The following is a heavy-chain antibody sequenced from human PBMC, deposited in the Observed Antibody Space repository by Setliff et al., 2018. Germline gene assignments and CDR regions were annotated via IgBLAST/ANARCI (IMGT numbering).Heavy chain of an antibody. CDR3: TTDGIAAAVEEYYYYGMDV. Sequence: GGSLRLSCAASGFTFSAHYMDWLRQAPGKGLEWVGRIRNKDNSYTTEYAASVKGRFTISRDDSKNTLYLQMNSLKTEDTAVYYCTTDGIAAAVEEYYYYGMDVWGQGTTVTV. V-gene: IGHV3-72*01. J-gene: IGHJ6*02. CDR2: IRNKDNSYTT. D-gene: IGHD6-13*01. CDR1: GFTFSAHY.